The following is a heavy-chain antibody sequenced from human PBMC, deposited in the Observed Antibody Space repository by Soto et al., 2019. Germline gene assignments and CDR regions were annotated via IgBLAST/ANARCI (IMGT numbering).Heavy chain of an antibody. CDR3: AHRPSYCSGGICDSGFAY. D-gene: IGHD2-15*01. J-gene: IGHJ4*02. CDR1: GFSLSTSGVG. Sequence: QITLKESGPTLVKPTQTLTLTCTFSGFSLSTSGVGVGWIRQPPGKALEWLALIYWNDDKRYSPSLKSRLSITKDTSKNQVVLTMTNMYPVDTATYYWAHRPSYCSGGICDSGFAYWGQGTLVTVSS. CDR2: IYWNDDK. V-gene: IGHV2-5*01.